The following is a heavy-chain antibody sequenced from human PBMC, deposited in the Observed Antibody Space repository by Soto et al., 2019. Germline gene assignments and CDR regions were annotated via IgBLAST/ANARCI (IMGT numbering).Heavy chain of an antibody. J-gene: IGHJ6*02. D-gene: IGHD6-13*01. V-gene: IGHV1-2*04. CDR2: INPNSGGT. CDR1: GYTFTGYY. CDR3: ARETNAIAAAGTDYYYYYGMDV. Sequence: ASEKVSCKASGYTFTGYYMHWVRQAPGQGLEWMGWINPNSGGTNYAQKFQGWVTMTRDTSISTAYMELSRLRSDDTAVYYCARETNAIAAAGTDYYYYYGMDVWGQGTTVTVYS.